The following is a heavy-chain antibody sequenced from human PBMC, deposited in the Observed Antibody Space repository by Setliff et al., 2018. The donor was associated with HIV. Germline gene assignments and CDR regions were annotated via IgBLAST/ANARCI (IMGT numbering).Heavy chain of an antibody. J-gene: IGHJ3*02. CDR2: LYIRTGTT. V-gene: IGHV4-61*09. Sequence: SQTLSLTCAVSGASISDGTFYWSWIRQPAGKGLEWIGHLYIRTGTTNYSPSLKGRVSISLDTSNNQFSLSLSSVTASDTAVYFCARSQETSVAATEIWGQGTMVTVSS. CDR1: GASISDGTFY. CDR3: ARSQETSVAATEI. D-gene: IGHD2-15*01.